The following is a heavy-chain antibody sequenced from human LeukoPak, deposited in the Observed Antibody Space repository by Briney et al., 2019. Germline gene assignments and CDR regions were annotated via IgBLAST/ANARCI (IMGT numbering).Heavy chain of an antibody. J-gene: IGHJ4*02. CDR1: GFTFSSYA. CDR3: ARGRGISWSGYYTHPIPMLDY. V-gene: IGHV3-30*04. Sequence: GGSLRLSCAASGFTFSSYAMHWVRQAPGKGLEWVAVISYDGSNKYYADSVKGRFTISRDNSKNTLYLQMNSLRAEDTAVYYCARGRGISWSGYYTHPIPMLDYWGQGTLVTVSS. D-gene: IGHD3-3*01. CDR2: ISYDGSNK.